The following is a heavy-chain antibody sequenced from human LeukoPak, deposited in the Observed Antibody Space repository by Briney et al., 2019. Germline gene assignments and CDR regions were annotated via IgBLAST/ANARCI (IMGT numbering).Heavy chain of an antibody. CDR2: ISGSGGGA. CDR1: GFTFSSYG. D-gene: IGHD4-17*01. CDR3: AKDPSTVTRGYFDY. V-gene: IGHV3-23*01. J-gene: IGHJ4*02. Sequence: GGSLRLSCAASGFTFSSYGMNWVRQAPGKGLEWVSGISGSGGGANYADSVKGRFTISRDNSKNTLYLQMNSLRAEDTAVYYCAKDPSTVTRGYFDYWGQGTLVTVSS.